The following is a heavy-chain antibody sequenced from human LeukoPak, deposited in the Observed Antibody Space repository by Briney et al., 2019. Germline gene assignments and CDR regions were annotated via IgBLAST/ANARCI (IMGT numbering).Heavy chain of an antibody. CDR2: INSDGSST. J-gene: IGHJ4*02. Sequence: GGSLRLSCAASGFTFSSYWMHWVRQAPGKGLVWVSRINSDGSSTNYVDSVKGRFTISRDNAKNTLYLQMNSLRAEDTAVYYCARGSGSYRSFDYWGQGTLVTVSS. CDR3: ARGSGSYRSFDY. D-gene: IGHD1-26*01. V-gene: IGHV3-74*01. CDR1: GFTFSSYW.